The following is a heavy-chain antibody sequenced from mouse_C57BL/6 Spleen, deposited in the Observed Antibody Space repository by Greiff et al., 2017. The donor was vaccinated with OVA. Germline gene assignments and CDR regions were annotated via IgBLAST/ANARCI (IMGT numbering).Heavy chain of an antibody. CDR2: ISYDGSN. CDR3: ARDLSHYAMDY. Sequence: EVKLVESGPGLVKPSQSLSLTCSVTGYSITSGYYWNWIRQFPGNKLEWMGYISYDGSNNYNPSLKNRISITRDTSKNQFFLKLNSVTTEDTATYYCARDLSHYAMDYWGQGTSVTVSS. CDR1: GYSITSGYY. J-gene: IGHJ4*01. D-gene: IGHD6-1*01. V-gene: IGHV3-6*01.